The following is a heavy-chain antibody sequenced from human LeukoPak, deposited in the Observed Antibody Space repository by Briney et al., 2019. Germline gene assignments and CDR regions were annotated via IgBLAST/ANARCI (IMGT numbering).Heavy chain of an antibody. CDR3: ARKGPYLDN. CDR1: GYTFTGYY. CDR2: INPNSGGT. J-gene: IGHJ4*02. V-gene: IGHV1-2*02. Sequence: GASVKVSCKASGYTFTGYYIHWVRQVPGQGLEWMGWINPNSGGTNYAQKFQGRVTMTRDTSISTVYMELSRLTSDDTAVYYCARKGPYLDNWGQGTLVTASS.